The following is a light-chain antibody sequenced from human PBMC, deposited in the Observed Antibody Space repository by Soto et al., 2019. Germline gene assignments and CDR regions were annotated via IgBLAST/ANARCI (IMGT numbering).Light chain of an antibody. V-gene: IGKV3-15*01. J-gene: IGKJ1*01. Sequence: IRMTQSPATLTVYPGERATLSCRASQRVASNLAWYQQKPGQAPRLLIYGTSTRATGIPARFSGSGSGTEFTLAISSLQSEYFAVYYCQQSNNLPRTFGQGTKVDTK. CDR1: QRVASN. CDR2: GTS. CDR3: QQSNNLPRT.